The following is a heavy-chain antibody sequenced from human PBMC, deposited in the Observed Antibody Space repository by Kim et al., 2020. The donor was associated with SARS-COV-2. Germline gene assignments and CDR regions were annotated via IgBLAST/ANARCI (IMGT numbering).Heavy chain of an antibody. J-gene: IGHJ2*01. Sequence: ASVKVFCKASGYTFSTYGLSWVRQAPGQGLEWMGWIHPYNGNTHYAQKVQGRVTLTTDASTSTAYMELRSLRSDDTAIYYCARDREAARPGFFDLWGRGTLVTVSS. D-gene: IGHD6-6*01. CDR1: GYTFSTYG. CDR3: ARDREAARPGFFDL. CDR2: IHPYNGNT. V-gene: IGHV1-18*01.